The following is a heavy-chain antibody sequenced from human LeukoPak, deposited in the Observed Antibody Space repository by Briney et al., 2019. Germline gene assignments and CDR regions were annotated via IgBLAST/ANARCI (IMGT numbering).Heavy chain of an antibody. Sequence: GASVKVSCKASGYTFTSYDINWVRQATGQGLEWMGWMNPNSGNTGYAQKLQGRVTMTRNTSISTAYMELSSLRSDDTAVYYCARANVGAFDYWGQGTLVTVSS. CDR2: MNPNSGNT. CDR1: GYTFTSYD. CDR3: ARANVGAFDY. V-gene: IGHV1-8*01. D-gene: IGHD1-26*01. J-gene: IGHJ4*02.